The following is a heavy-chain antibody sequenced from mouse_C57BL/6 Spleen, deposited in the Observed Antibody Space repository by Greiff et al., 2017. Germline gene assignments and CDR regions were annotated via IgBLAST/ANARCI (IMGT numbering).Heavy chain of an antibody. Sequence: QVQLKQSGAELVRPGTSVKMSCKASGYTFTNYWIGWAKQRPGHGLEWIGDIYPGGGYTNYNEKFKGKATLTADKSSSTAYMQFSSLTSEDSAIYYCARWDYYYGTLFYWGQGTLVTVSA. CDR3: ARWDYYYGTLFY. CDR1: GYTFTNYW. CDR2: IYPGGGYT. V-gene: IGHV1-63*01. J-gene: IGHJ3*01. D-gene: IGHD1-1*01.